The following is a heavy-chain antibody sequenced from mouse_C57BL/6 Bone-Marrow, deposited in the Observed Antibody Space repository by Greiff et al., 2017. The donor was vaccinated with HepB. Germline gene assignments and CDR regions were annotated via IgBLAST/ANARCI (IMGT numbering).Heavy chain of an antibody. Sequence: QVQLQQPGAELVKPGASVKLSCKASGYTFTSYWMHWVKQRPGQGLEWIGMIHPDSGSTNYNEKFKSKATLTVDKSSSTAYMQLSSLTSEDSAVYYCARGGNYLRSAMDYWGQGTSVTVSS. CDR2: IHPDSGST. V-gene: IGHV1-64*01. CDR1: GYTFTSYW. D-gene: IGHD2-1*01. CDR3: ARGGNYLRSAMDY. J-gene: IGHJ4*01.